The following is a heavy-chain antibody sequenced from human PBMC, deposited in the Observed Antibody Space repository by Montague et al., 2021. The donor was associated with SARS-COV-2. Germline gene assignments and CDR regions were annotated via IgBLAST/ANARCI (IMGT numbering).Heavy chain of an antibody. CDR2: IDWDDDK. D-gene: IGHD1-26*01. CDR1: GFSLSTSGMC. CDR3: ARVTDSGHSYYYYGMDV. Sequence: PALVKPTQTLTLTCTFSGFSLSTSGMCVSWIRQPPGKALEWLALIDWDDDKYFSTSLKTRLTIPKDTSKNQVVLTMTNMDPVDTGTYYCARVTDSGHSYYYYGMDVWGQGTTVTVSS. J-gene: IGHJ6*02. V-gene: IGHV2-70*01.